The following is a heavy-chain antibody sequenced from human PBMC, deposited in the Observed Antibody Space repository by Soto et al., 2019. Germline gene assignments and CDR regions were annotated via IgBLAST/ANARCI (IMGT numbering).Heavy chain of an antibody. D-gene: IGHD6-6*01. CDR1: GYSFTSYW. V-gene: IGHV5-51*01. CDR2: IYPGDSVT. CDR3: ARRPDGQLVPGPFDY. J-gene: IGHJ4*02. Sequence: PGESLKISCKGSGYSFTSYWIGWVRQMPGKGLEWMGIIYPGDSVTRYSPSFQGQVTISADKSISTAYLQWSSLKASDTAMYYCARRPDGQLVPGPFDYWGQGTLVTVSS.